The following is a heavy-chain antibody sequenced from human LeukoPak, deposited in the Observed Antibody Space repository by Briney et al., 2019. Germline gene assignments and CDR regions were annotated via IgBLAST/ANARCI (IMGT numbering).Heavy chain of an antibody. V-gene: IGHV4-39*07. CDR1: GGSISSSSYY. J-gene: IGHJ6*02. D-gene: IGHD5-18*01. CDR3: ARSGYSYTLYGMDV. CDR2: IYYSGST. Sequence: SETLSLTCTVSGGSISSSSYYWGWIRQPPGKGLEWIGSIYYSGSTYYNPSLKSRVTMSVDTSKNQFSLKLSSVTAVDTAVYYCARSGYSYTLYGMDVWGQGTTVTVSS.